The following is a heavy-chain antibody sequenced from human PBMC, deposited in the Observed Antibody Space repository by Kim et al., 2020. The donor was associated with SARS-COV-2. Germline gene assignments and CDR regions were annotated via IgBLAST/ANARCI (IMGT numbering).Heavy chain of an antibody. J-gene: IGHJ6*02. CDR3: ARSGYEQYYYYYGMDV. Sequence: GESLKISCKGSGYSFTSYWIGWVRQMPGKGLEWMGIIYPGDSDTRYSPSFQGQVTISADKSISTAYLQWSSLKASDTAMYYCARSGYEQYYYYYGMDVWGQGTTVTVSS. D-gene: IGHD5-12*01. V-gene: IGHV5-51*01. CDR1: GYSFTSYW. CDR2: IYPGDSDT.